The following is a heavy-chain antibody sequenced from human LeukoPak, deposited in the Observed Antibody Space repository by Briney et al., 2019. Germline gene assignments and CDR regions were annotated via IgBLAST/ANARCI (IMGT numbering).Heavy chain of an antibody. D-gene: IGHD4-17*01. CDR2: IYHSGST. V-gene: IGHV4-38-2*02. CDR3: ARDTSGDGQGYNWFDP. Sequence: PSETLSLTCTVSGYSISSGYYWGWIRQPPGKGLEWIGSIYHSGSTYYNPSLKSRVTISVDTSKNQFSLKLSSVTAADTAVYYCARDTSGDGQGYNWFDPWGQGTLVTVSS. CDR1: GYSISSGYY. J-gene: IGHJ5*02.